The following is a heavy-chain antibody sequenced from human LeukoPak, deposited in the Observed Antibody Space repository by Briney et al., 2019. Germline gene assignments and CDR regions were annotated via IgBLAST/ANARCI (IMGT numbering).Heavy chain of an antibody. CDR2: LYSGGSA. CDR1: GFTVAANY. CDR3: ATPGGSGDYPYPTYFNY. J-gene: IGHJ4*02. Sequence: GGSLRLSCAVSGFTVAANYMTWVRQAPGKGLEWVSVLYSGGSAYYADSVKGRFTISRDLSKNTLFLQMNSLRAEDTAVYYCATPGGSGDYPYPTYFNYWGQGTLITVSS. V-gene: IGHV3-53*01. D-gene: IGHD3-10*01.